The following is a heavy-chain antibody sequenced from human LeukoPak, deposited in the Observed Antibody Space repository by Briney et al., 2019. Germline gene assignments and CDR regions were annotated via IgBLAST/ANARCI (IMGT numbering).Heavy chain of an antibody. CDR1: GFPFSAYD. V-gene: IGHV3-30*19. CDR3: ARDLELSAVYYFDS. Sequence: GGSLRLSCETSGFPFSAYDMHWVRQAPGKGLEWVALISSGSEKYYADSVKGRFTISRDNSKNMLYLQMNSLRADDTAVYYCARDLELSAVYYFDSWGQRTLVIVSS. CDR2: ISSGSEK. J-gene: IGHJ4*02. D-gene: IGHD3-3*01.